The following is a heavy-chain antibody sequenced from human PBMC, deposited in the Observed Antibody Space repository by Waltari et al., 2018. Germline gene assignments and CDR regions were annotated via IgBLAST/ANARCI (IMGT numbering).Heavy chain of an antibody. CDR3: ARRWVGATKDAFDI. CDR1: GGSISSYY. D-gene: IGHD1-26*01. J-gene: IGHJ3*02. V-gene: IGHV4-59*08. Sequence: QVQLQESGPGLVKPSDTLSLTCTVSGGSISSYYWSWIRQPPGKGLEWIGYIYYSGSTNYNHALKSRVTIAVDTSKNQFSLKLSSVTAADTAVYYCARRWVGATKDAFDIWGQGTMVTVSS. CDR2: IYYSGST.